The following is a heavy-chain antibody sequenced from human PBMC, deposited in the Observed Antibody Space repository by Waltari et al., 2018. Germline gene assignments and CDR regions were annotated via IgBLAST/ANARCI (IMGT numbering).Heavy chain of an antibody. CDR3: ARGQSINVVVTAILAWFDP. Sequence: QVQLVQSGAEVKKPGASVKVSCKASGYTFPSYGISWVRPAPGQGLEWMGWISAYNGNTNYAQKLQGRVTMTTDTSTSTAYMELRSLRSDDTAVYYCARGQSINVVVTAILAWFDPWGQGTLVTVSS. J-gene: IGHJ5*02. V-gene: IGHV1-18*01. CDR2: ISAYNGNT. CDR1: GYTFPSYG. D-gene: IGHD2-21*02.